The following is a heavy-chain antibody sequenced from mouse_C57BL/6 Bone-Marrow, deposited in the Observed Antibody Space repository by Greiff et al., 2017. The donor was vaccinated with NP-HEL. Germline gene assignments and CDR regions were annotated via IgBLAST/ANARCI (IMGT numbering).Heavy chain of an antibody. CDR2: IDPSDSYT. Sequence: QVQLKQPGAELVRPGTSVKLSCKASGYTFTSYWMHWVKQRPGQGLEWIGVIDPSDSYTNYNQKFKGKATLTVDTSSSTAYMQLSSLTSEDSAVYYCALLHYYGSSYWYFDVWGTGTTVTVSS. CDR1: GYTFTSYW. CDR3: ALLHYYGSSYWYFDV. V-gene: IGHV1-59*01. D-gene: IGHD1-1*01. J-gene: IGHJ1*03.